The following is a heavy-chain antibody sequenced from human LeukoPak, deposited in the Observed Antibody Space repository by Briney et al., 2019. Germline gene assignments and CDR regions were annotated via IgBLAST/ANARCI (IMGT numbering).Heavy chain of an antibody. Sequence: ASVKVSCKASGYTFTSYGISWVRQAPGQGLEWMGWISAYNGNTNYAQKLQGRVTMTTDTSTSTAYMELRSLRADDTAVYYCARDRGVVWLGTFDYWGKGTLVTVSS. CDR2: ISAYNGNT. J-gene: IGHJ4*02. D-gene: IGHD2-15*01. V-gene: IGHV1-18*01. CDR1: GYTFTSYG. CDR3: ARDRGVVWLGTFDY.